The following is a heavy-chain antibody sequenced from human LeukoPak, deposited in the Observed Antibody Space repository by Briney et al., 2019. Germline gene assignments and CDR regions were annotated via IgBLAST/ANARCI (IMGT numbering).Heavy chain of an antibody. J-gene: IGHJ4*01. CDR1: GFTFSSYS. CDR3: ARDPHIVGEYYSDY. V-gene: IGHV3-48*01. Sequence: GGSLRLSCAASGFTFSSYSMNWVRQAPGKGLEWVSYISSSSSTIYYADSVKGRFTISRDNAKNSLYLQMNSLRAEDTAVYYCARDPHIVGEYYSDYCGQGTLVTVSS. D-gene: IGHD3-10*01. CDR2: ISSSSSTI.